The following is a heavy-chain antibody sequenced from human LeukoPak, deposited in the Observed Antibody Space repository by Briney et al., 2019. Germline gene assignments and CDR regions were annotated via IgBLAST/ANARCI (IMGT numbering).Heavy chain of an antibody. CDR3: ARGFSGPDY. J-gene: IGHJ4*02. CDR2: INNGGSDT. V-gene: IGHV3-74*01. CDR1: GFTVSSNY. Sequence: GGSLRLSCAASGFTVSSNYMSWVRQAPGKGLEWVSLINNGGSDTVYADSVKGRFTISRDNAKNTLSLQMTSLRAEDTAVYYCARGFSGPDYWGQGTLVTVSS.